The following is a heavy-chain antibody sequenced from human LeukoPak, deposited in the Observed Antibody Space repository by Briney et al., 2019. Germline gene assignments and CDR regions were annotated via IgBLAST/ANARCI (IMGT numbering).Heavy chain of an antibody. CDR2: INSSGGST. J-gene: IGHJ6*03. Sequence: ASVKVSCKASGYTFTSYYMHWVRQAPGQGLEWMGIINSSGGSTSYAQKFQGRVTLTRDTSTSTVYMDLSSLRSEDTAVYYCARTNYYYYYMDVWGKGTTVTISS. V-gene: IGHV1-46*01. CDR3: ARTNYYYYYMDV. CDR1: GYTFTSYY.